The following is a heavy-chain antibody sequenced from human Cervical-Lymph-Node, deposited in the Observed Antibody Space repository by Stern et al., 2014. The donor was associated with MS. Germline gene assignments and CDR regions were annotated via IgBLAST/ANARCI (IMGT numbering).Heavy chain of an antibody. CDR2: INPNRGGT. CDR1: GYTFTGYY. CDR3: ARLDTSLFDF. J-gene: IGHJ4*02. D-gene: IGHD5-18*01. V-gene: IGHV1-2*02. Sequence: VQLVESGAEVKKPGASVKVSCKASGYTFTGYYMHWVRQAPGQGLEWMGWINPNRGGTNYAQKFQGRVTMTRDTSISTAYMELSRLTSDDTAVYYCARLDTSLFDFWGQGTLVTVSS.